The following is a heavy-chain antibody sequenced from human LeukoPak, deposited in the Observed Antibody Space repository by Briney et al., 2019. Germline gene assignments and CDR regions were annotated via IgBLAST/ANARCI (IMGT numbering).Heavy chain of an antibody. D-gene: IGHD6-13*01. Sequence: PSEALSLTCTVSGGSISSYYWSWIRQPAGKGLEWIGRIYTSGSTNYNPSLNSRVTISVDTSKNQFSLRLSSVTAADTAVYYCARVTAAGTSVVFDPWGQGTLVTVSS. V-gene: IGHV4-4*07. CDR3: ARVTAAGTSVVFDP. J-gene: IGHJ5*02. CDR1: GGSISSYY. CDR2: IYTSGST.